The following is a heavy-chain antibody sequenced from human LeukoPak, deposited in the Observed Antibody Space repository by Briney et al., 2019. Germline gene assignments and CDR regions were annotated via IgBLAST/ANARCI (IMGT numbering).Heavy chain of an antibody. CDR1: GGSFSGYY. D-gene: IGHD6-19*01. CDR2: INHSGST. V-gene: IGHV4-34*01. Sequence: PSETLSLTCAVYGGSFSGYYWSWIRQPPGKGLEWIGEINHSGSTNYNPSLKSRVTISVDTSKNQFSLKLSSVIAADTAVYYCARGSGWYFPDYWGQGTLVTVSS. J-gene: IGHJ4*02. CDR3: ARGSGWYFPDY.